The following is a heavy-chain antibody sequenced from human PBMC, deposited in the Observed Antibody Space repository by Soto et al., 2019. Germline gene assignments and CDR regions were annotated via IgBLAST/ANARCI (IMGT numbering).Heavy chain of an antibody. D-gene: IGHD3-3*01. CDR2: ISYSGST. Sequence: QVQLQESGPGLVKPSETLSLTCTVSGGSVSSGTYYWSWLRQPPGKRLEWIGYISYSGSTNYNPSLESRVTISTYTSTKQFSLTMSSVTAADTAVYYCARSTGVVLDHWGPGTLVHVSA. CDR1: GGSVSSGTYY. V-gene: IGHV4-61*01. J-gene: IGHJ4*02. CDR3: ARSTGVVLDH.